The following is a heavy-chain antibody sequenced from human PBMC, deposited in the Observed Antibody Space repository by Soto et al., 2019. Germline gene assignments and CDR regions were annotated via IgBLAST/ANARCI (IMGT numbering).Heavy chain of an antibody. CDR1: GGSISSGDYY. V-gene: IGHV4-30-4*01. D-gene: IGHD1-20*01. Sequence: QVQLQESGPGLVKPSQTLSLTCTVSGGSISSGDYYWSWVRHPPGKGLEWIGYIYYSGSTYYNPSLKSRVTISADTSKTQFSLKLSSVTAADTAVYYCARGRYNWNQGAFDIWGQGTVVTVSS. CDR3: ARGRYNWNQGAFDI. CDR2: IYYSGST. J-gene: IGHJ3*02.